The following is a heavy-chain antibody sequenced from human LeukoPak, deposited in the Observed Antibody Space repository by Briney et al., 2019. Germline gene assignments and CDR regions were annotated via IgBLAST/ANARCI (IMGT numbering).Heavy chain of an antibody. CDR1: GFLFSDFIDHT. D-gene: IGHD2-21*01. V-gene: IGHV3-21*01. CDR3: AREFSVVGNFDY. Sequence: SGGSLRLSCADSGFLFSDFIDHTMVWVRQAPGKGLEWVSYISSSSSTSISYADSVRGRFSISRDNAQRSLYLHMNSLRDEDTAVYYCAREFSVVGNFDYWGQGTLVIVSS. CDR2: ISSSSSTSI. J-gene: IGHJ4*02.